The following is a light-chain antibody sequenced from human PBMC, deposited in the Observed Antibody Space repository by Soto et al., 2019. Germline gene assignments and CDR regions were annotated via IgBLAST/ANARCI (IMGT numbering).Light chain of an antibody. CDR1: QSINTW. CDR2: AAS. Sequence: DIQMTQSPCALPASIGDRLTITFRSSQSINTWLAWYQQKPGKAPKLLIYAASTLESGVPSRFSGSGSGTEFTLTITSLQPDDFATSYCHHYNTYSTFGQGTKVDIK. V-gene: IGKV1-5*03. CDR3: HHYNTYST. J-gene: IGKJ1*01.